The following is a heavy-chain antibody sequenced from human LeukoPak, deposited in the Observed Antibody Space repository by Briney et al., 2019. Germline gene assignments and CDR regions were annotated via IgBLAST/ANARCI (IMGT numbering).Heavy chain of an antibody. CDR2: INPSGGST. Sequence: ASVKVSCKASGYTFTSYYMHWVRQAPGQGLEWMGIINPSGGSTSYAQKFQGRVTMTRDTSTSTVYMELSSLRSEDTAVYYCARDGRINPYYYGISSAFDIWGQGTMVTVSS. J-gene: IGHJ3*02. D-gene: IGHD3-10*01. V-gene: IGHV1-46*01. CDR1: GYTFTSYY. CDR3: ARDGRINPYYYGISSAFDI.